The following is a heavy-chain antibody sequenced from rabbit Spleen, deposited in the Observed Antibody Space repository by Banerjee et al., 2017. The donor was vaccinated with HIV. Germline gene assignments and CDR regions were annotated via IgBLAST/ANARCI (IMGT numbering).Heavy chain of an antibody. CDR1: GFDFSSKYY. Sequence: QSLEESGGDLVKPGASLTLTCKASGFDFSSKYYMCWVRQAPGKGLEWISCIASSSSGFTYSATWAKGRFTISKTSSTTVTLQMTSLTAADTATYFCARDAGSYDYIDVYFNLWGPGTLVTVS. V-gene: IGHV1S40*01. J-gene: IGHJ4*01. CDR2: IASSSSGFT. D-gene: IGHD8-1*01. CDR3: ARDAGSYDYIDVYFNL.